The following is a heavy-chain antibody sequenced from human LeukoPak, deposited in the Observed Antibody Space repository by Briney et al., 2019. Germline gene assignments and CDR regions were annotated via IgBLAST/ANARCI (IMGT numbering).Heavy chain of an antibody. CDR1: GFTFSSYG. CDR2: INTDGSTT. Sequence: GGSLRLSCAASGFTFSSYGMHWVRQAPGKGLVWVSRINTDGSTTTYADSVKGRFSISRDNAKNTVYLQMNSLRAEDTAVYYCARGHSSFDYWGQGTLVTVSS. D-gene: IGHD6-13*01. V-gene: IGHV3-74*01. CDR3: ARGHSSFDY. J-gene: IGHJ4*02.